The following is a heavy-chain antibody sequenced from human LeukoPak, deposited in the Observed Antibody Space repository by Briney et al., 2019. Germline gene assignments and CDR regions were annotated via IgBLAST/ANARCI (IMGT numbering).Heavy chain of an antibody. CDR3: ASGAYYPFDF. Sequence: ASVKVSCKGSGYPFSSYGITWVRQAPGQGLEWVGWISAYNGHTQYGQNVQGRVTMTTETSTTTAYLELRNLTSDETAVYFCASGAYYPFDFWGQGTLVTVSS. CDR1: GYPFSSYG. CDR2: ISAYNGHT. V-gene: IGHV1-18*01. D-gene: IGHD1-26*01. J-gene: IGHJ4*02.